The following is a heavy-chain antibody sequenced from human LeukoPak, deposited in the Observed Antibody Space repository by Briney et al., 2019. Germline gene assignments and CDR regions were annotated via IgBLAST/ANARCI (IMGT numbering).Heavy chain of an antibody. D-gene: IGHD5/OR15-5a*01. CDR3: ARGRSKALDF. CDR2: VNPTGGST. Sequence: ASVKASCNTSGYTFTNYFIHWVRQVPGQWLEWMGMVNPTGGSTSYAQSFQGRVTLTGDTSTSTVYMEFSALTSEDTAVYYCARGRSKALDFWGQGTPVTVSS. CDR1: GYTFTNYF. V-gene: IGHV1-46*01. J-gene: IGHJ4*02.